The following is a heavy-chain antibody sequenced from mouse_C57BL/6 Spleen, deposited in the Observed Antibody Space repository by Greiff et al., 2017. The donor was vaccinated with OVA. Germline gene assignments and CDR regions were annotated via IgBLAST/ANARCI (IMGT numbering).Heavy chain of an antibody. CDR3: ARDRNCFDY. CDR1: GYTFTSYW. J-gene: IGHJ2*01. Sequence: QVQLQQPGAELVRPGTSVKLSCKASGYTFTSYWMHWVKQRPGQGLEWIGVIDPSDSYTKYNQKFKGKATLTVDTSSSTAYMQLSSLTSEDSAVYYCARDRNCFDYWGQGTTLTVSS. CDR2: IDPSDSYT. V-gene: IGHV1-59*01.